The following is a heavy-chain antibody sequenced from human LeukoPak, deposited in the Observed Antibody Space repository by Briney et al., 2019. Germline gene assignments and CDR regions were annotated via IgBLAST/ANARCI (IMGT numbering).Heavy chain of an antibody. CDR1: GFTFSNSA. CDR2: IIVGSGKT. CDR3: AAELYSGTYGRCCSFAF. D-gene: IGHD1-26*01. V-gene: IGHV1-58*02. Sequence: VASVKVSCKASGFTFSNSAIQWVRQARGQRLEWIGWIIVGSGKTHYVQNFQERLTITRDMSTNTAYMELSSLRSEDTAMYYCAAELYSGTYGRCCSFAFWGQGTLITVSS. J-gene: IGHJ4*02.